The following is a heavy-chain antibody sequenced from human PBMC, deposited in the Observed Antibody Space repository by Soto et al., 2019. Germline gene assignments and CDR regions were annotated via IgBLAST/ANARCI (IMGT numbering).Heavy chain of an antibody. V-gene: IGHV3-48*02. Sequence: PGGSLRLSCAVSGFTLTTYSMNWVRQAPGKGLEWISFINKNGFTIYYADSVKGRFTISRDYAKNSLYLQMDSLRHEDTAVYYCAGGAVTGTSLFDYWGLGTLVTVSS. CDR1: GFTLTTYS. CDR2: INKNGFTI. J-gene: IGHJ4*02. D-gene: IGHD6-19*01. CDR3: AGGAVTGTSLFDY.